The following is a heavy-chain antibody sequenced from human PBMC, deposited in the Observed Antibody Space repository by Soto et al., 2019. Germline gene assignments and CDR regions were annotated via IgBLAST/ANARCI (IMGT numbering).Heavy chain of an antibody. CDR2: IYYSGTT. Sequence: QVQLQESGPGLVKPSETLSLTCAVSGGSITPYYWSWIRQPPGKGLEWIGYIYYSGTTNYNPSLKSRVTISVDTSKNQFSLNLNSVAAADTAMYYCARGPRGYASGGHFYYGLDVWGQGTTVTVSS. J-gene: IGHJ6*02. D-gene: IGHD3-10*01. CDR3: ARGPRGYASGGHFYYGLDV. CDR1: GGSITPYY. V-gene: IGHV4-59*01.